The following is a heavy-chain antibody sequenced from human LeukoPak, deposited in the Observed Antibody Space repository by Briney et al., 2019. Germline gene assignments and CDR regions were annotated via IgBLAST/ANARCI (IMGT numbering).Heavy chain of an antibody. Sequence: GGSLRLSCAASGFIFSSHGMYWVRQAPGKGLEWVSGISPSGDITYYADSVKGRFTISRDNSKNTLYLQMNSLRAEDTAVYYCARVGMKIQPEGHFDYWGQGTLVTVSS. CDR3: ARVGMKIQPEGHFDY. J-gene: IGHJ4*02. D-gene: IGHD1-1*01. CDR1: GFIFSSHG. CDR2: ISPSGDIT. V-gene: IGHV3-23*01.